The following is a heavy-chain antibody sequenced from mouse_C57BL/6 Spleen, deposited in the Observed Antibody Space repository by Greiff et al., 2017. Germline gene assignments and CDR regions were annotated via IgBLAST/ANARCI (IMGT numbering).Heavy chain of an antibody. CDR3: VRDYGSSYYAMDY. CDR1: GYAFSSSW. Sequence: LQESGPELVKPGASVKISCKASGYAFSSSWMNWVKQRPGKGLEWIGRIYPGDGDTNYNGKFKGKATLTADKSSSTAYMQLSSLTSEDSAVYFCVRDYGSSYYAMDYWGQGTSVTVSS. D-gene: IGHD1-1*01. V-gene: IGHV1-82*01. CDR2: IYPGDGDT. J-gene: IGHJ4*01.